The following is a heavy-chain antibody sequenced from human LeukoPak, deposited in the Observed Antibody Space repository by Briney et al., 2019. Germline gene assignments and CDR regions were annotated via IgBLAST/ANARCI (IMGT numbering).Heavy chain of an antibody. CDR3: ARDGLGFWSGYYTFYMDV. CDR2: INHSGST. Sequence: PSETLSLTCAVYGGSFSGYYWSWLRQPPGKGLEWIGEINHSGSTNYNPSLKSRVTISVDTSKNQFSLKLSSVTAADTAVYYCARDGLGFWSGYYTFYMDVWGKGTTVTVPS. J-gene: IGHJ6*03. V-gene: IGHV4-34*01. CDR1: GGSFSGYY. D-gene: IGHD3-3*01.